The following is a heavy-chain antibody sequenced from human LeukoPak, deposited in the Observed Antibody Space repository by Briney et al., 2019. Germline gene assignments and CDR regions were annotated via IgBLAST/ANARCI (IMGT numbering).Heavy chain of an antibody. V-gene: IGHV6-1*01. CDR1: GDSVSSNSAA. D-gene: IGHD1-1*01. Sequence: SQTLSLTCAISGDSVSSNSAAWNWIRQSPSRGLEWLGRTYYRSKWYNDYAVSVKSRITINPDTSKNQFSLQLNSVTPEDTAVYYCARVSLSWNDVQHYFDYWGQGTLVTVSS. J-gene: IGHJ4*02. CDR2: TYYRSKWYN. CDR3: ARVSLSWNDVQHYFDY.